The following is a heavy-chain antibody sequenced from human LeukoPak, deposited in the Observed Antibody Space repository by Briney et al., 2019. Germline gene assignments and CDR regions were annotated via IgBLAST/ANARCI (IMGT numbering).Heavy chain of an antibody. J-gene: IGHJ4*02. CDR1: GFTFRSYW. V-gene: IGHV3-7*01. CDR2: INRGGSVQ. D-gene: IGHD5-12*01. Sequence: PGGSLRLPCAASGFTFRSYWMSWVRQAPGKGLEWVANINRGGSVQYYMDSVKGRFTISRDDAKNSLYVQMNSLRDEDTAVYYCARVEYSGWNLEYWGQGTLVTVSS. CDR3: ARVEYSGWNLEY.